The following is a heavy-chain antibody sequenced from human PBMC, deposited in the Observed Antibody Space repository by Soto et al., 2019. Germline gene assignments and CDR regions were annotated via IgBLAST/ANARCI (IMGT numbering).Heavy chain of an antibody. J-gene: IGHJ5*02. CDR3: ARSYYDFWSGQEHINWFDP. Sequence: PGESLKISCKGSGYRFTSYWIAWVRQMPGKGLEWMGIIYPGDSDTRYSPSFQGQVTISADKSISTAYLQWSSLKASDTAMYYCARSYYDFWSGQEHINWFDPWGQGTLVTVSS. V-gene: IGHV5-51*01. CDR2: IYPGDSDT. CDR1: GYRFTSYW. D-gene: IGHD3-3*01.